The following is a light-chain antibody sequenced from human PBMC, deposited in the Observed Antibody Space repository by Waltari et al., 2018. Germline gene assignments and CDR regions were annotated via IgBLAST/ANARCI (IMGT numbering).Light chain of an antibody. CDR2: WAS. J-gene: IGKJ2*01. CDR1: QNILYNSNNNNY. Sequence: DIVMNQSPDSLSVSLGDGATINCKASQNILYNSNNNNYVAWYQQKPGQPPKLLIYWASTRQSGVPDRFSGAGSGTDFTLTISSLQAEDVAVYYCQQYYNTPYTFGQGTKLEIK. V-gene: IGKV4-1*01. CDR3: QQYYNTPYT.